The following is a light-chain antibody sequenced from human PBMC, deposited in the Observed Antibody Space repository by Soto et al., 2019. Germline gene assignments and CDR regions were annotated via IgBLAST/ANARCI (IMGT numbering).Light chain of an antibody. Sequence: EIVLTQSPGTLSLSPGERATLSCRASQSVSISYLAWYQQKPGQAHRLLIYGASSRATGIPYRFSGSGSGTDFTLTISRLEPEDFAVYYCQQYVNSPITFGQGTRLEIK. J-gene: IGKJ5*01. V-gene: IGKV3-20*01. CDR1: QSVSISY. CDR3: QQYVNSPIT. CDR2: GAS.